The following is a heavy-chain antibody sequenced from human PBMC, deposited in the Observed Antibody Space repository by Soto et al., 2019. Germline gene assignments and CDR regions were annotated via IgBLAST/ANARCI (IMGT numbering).Heavy chain of an antibody. CDR1: GFTFSSYA. Sequence: AGGSLRLSCAASGFTFSSYAMSWVRQAPGKGLEWVSAISGSGGSTYYADSVKGRFTISRDNSKNTLYLQMNSLRAEDTAVYYCAKDLVLGPQTSGWYYFDYWGQGTLVTVSS. V-gene: IGHV3-23*01. CDR3: AKDLVLGPQTSGWYYFDY. CDR2: ISGSGGST. D-gene: IGHD6-19*01. J-gene: IGHJ4*02.